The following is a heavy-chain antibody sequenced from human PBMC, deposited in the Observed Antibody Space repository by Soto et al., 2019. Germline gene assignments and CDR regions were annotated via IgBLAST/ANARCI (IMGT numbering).Heavy chain of an antibody. CDR2: IYYSGST. CDR1: GGSISSSSYY. J-gene: IGHJ4*02. D-gene: IGHD3-9*01. V-gene: IGHV4-39*01. Sequence: PSETLSLTCTVSGGSISSSSYYWGWIRQPPGKGLEWIGSIYYSGSTYYNPSLKSRVTISVDTSKNQFSLKLSSVTAADTAVYYCARNPITICDYWGQGTLVT. CDR3: ARNPITICDY.